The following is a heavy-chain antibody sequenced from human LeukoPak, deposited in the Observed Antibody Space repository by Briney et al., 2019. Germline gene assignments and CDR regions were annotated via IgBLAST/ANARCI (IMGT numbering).Heavy chain of an antibody. V-gene: IGHV3-66*01. CDR1: GLSVRSNH. D-gene: IGHD6-13*01. CDR2: IYSGGNT. CDR3: ARGSSWTDVRSFDY. Sequence: GGSLRLSCAASGLSVRSNHMTWVRQAPGKGLEWVSVIYSGGNTYYADSVKDRFNMSRDNSKNTVYLQMNSLTAGDTAVYYCARGSSWTDVRSFDYWGQGTLVTVSS. J-gene: IGHJ4*02.